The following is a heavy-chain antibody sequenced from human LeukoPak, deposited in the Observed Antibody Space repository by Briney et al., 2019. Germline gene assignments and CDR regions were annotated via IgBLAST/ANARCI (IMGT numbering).Heavy chain of an antibody. CDR2: IYYSGST. Sequence: SQTLSLTCTVSGGSISSGDYYWSWIRQPPGKGLEWIGYIYYSGSTYYNPSLKSRVTISVDTSKSQFSLKLSSVTAADTAVYYCARDPGRNYYYYYMDVWGKGTTVTVSS. CDR3: ARDPGRNYYYYYMDV. CDR1: GGSISSGDYY. V-gene: IGHV4-30-4*08. J-gene: IGHJ6*03.